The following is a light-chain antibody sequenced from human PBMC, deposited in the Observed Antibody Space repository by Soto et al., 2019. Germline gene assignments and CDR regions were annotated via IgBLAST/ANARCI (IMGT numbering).Light chain of an antibody. CDR3: AAWDDSLMVRV. J-gene: IGLJ2*01. Sequence: QSVLTQPPSASGTPGQRVTISCSGSSSNIGSNTVNWYQQLPGTAPKLLIYSNSQPPSGVPDRFSGSKSGTSASLAISGLQSEDEADYYCAAWDDSLMVRVFGGGTKVTVL. V-gene: IGLV1-44*01. CDR2: SNS. CDR1: SSNIGSNT.